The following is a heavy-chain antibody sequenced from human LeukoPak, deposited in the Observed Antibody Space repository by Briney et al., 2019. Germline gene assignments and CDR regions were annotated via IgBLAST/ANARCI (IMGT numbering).Heavy chain of an antibody. CDR2: INSDGSST. D-gene: IGHD6-19*01. CDR1: GFTFSSYW. Sequence: GGSLRLSCAASGFTFSSYWMHWVRQAPGKGLVWVSRINSDGSSTSYADSVKGRFTISRDNAKNTLYLQMNSLRAEDTAVYYCASTPSSGWSRYWGQGTLVTVSS. V-gene: IGHV3-74*01. J-gene: IGHJ4*02. CDR3: ASTPSSGWSRY.